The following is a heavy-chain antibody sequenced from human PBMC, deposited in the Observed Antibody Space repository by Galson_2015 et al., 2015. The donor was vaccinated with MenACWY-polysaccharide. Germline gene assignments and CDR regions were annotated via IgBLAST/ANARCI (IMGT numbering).Heavy chain of an antibody. Sequence: SLRLSCAASGFTFSSYEMNWVRQAPGKGLEWVSYISSSGSTIYYADSVKGRFTISRDNAKNSLYLQMNSLRAGDTAVYYCAREGGSGWQDAFDIWGQGTMVTVSS. CDR3: AREGGSGWQDAFDI. CDR2: ISSSGSTI. J-gene: IGHJ3*02. V-gene: IGHV3-48*03. CDR1: GFTFSSYE. D-gene: IGHD6-19*01.